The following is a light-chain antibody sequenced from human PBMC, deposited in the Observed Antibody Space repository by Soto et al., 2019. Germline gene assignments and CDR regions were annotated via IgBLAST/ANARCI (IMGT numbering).Light chain of an antibody. V-gene: IGLV1-47*02. CDR2: SNN. CDR3: AAWDDSLSGYV. CDR1: SSNIGSNY. Sequence: QSVLTQPPSASGTPGQRVTISCSGSSSNIGSNYVYWYQQLPGTAPKLLIYSNNQRPSGVPDRFSGSKSGTSASLAISGLRSEYEADYYCAAWDDSLSGYVFGTGTKGTVL. J-gene: IGLJ1*01.